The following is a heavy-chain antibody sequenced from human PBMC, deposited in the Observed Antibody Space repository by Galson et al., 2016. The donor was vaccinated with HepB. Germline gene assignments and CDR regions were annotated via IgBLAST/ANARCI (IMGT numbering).Heavy chain of an antibody. J-gene: IGHJ6*02. CDR2: ISFEGTNT. Sequence: SLRLSCAASGFAFSNYGMHWVRQAPGKGLEWMAVISFEGTNTYYAQSVKGRFTISRDNSRNTVYLDMNSQRAEDTAIYYCAKDDSEYNYGWGYYYFSVMDVWGQGTTVTVSS. V-gene: IGHV3-30*18. D-gene: IGHD5-18*01. CDR3: AKDDSEYNYGWGYYYFSVMDV. CDR1: GFAFSNYG.